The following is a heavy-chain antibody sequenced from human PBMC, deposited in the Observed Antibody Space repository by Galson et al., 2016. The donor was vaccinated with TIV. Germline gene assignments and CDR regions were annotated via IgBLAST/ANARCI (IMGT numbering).Heavy chain of an antibody. V-gene: IGHV3-23*01. J-gene: IGHJ6*02. CDR3: ARGPTTRRGYYGLDI. Sequence: SLRLSCAASGFTFDDYGMSWVRQAPGKGLEWVSDISGRGGTTHYADSVKGRFTISRDNSKNTLYLHMSRLRAEDTALYYCARGPTTRRGYYGLDIWGQGTTVTVSS. CDR1: GFTFDDYG. D-gene: IGHD1-1*01. CDR2: ISGRGGTT.